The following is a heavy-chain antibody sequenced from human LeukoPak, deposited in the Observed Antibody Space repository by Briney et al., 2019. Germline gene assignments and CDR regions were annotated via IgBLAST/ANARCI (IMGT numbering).Heavy chain of an antibody. J-gene: IGHJ4*02. CDR1: GGSISSGSYY. CDR2: IYTSGST. Sequence: SQTLSLTCTVSGGSISSGSYYWSWIRQPAGKGLEWIGRIYTSGSTNYNPSLKSRVTISVDTSKNQFSLKLSSVTAADTAVCYCARGWTKWGQGTLVTVSS. V-gene: IGHV4-61*02. CDR3: ARGWTK. D-gene: IGHD3/OR15-3a*01.